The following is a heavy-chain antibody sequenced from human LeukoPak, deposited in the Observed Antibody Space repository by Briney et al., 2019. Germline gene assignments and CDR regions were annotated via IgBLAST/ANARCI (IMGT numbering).Heavy chain of an antibody. J-gene: IGHJ4*02. CDR3: TTTYYGSGSPSI. V-gene: IGHV3-15*01. CDR2: IKSKTDGGTT. Sequence: PAGSLRLSCAASGFTFSNAWMSWVGQGPGKGLEWVGRIKSKTDGGTTDYAAPVKGRFTISRDDSKNTLYLQMNSLKTEDTAVYYCTTTYYGSGSPSIWGQGTLVTVSS. CDR1: GFTFSNAW. D-gene: IGHD3-10*01.